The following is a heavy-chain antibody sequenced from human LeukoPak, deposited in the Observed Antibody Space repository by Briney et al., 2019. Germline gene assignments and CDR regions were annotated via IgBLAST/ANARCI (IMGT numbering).Heavy chain of an antibody. CDR3: ALAGTWGHDAFDI. CDR1: GFTFSSYG. CDR2: IPYDGSNK. Sequence: GGSLRLSCAASGFTFSSYGMHWVRQAPGKGLEWVAVIPYDGSNKYYADSVKGRFTISRDNSKNTLYLQMNSLRAEDTAVYYCALAGTWGHDAFDIWGQGTMVTVSS. J-gene: IGHJ3*02. V-gene: IGHV3-30*03. D-gene: IGHD6-19*01.